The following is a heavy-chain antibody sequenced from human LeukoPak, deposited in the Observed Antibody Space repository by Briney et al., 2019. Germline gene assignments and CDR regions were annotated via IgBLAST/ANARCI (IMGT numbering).Heavy chain of an antibody. V-gene: IGHV4-38-2*02. Sequence: SETLSLTCTVSGYSISSGYYWGWIRQPPGKGLEWIGSIYHSGSTYYNPSLKSRVTISVDTSKNQFSLKLSSVTAADTAVYYCARVGSRLVVRGAQRRWFDPWGQGTLVTVSS. D-gene: IGHD3-10*01. CDR2: IYHSGST. CDR3: ARVGSRLVVRGAQRRWFDP. CDR1: GYSISSGYY. J-gene: IGHJ5*02.